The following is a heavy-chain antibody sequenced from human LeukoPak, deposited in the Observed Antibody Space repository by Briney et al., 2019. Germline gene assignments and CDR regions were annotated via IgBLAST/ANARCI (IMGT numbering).Heavy chain of an antibody. J-gene: IGHJ4*02. V-gene: IGHV3-23*01. D-gene: IGHD6-19*01. CDR2: ISGSGGST. CDR3: AKDRGSGWGIDY. Sequence: GGSLRLSCAASRFTFSSYAMSWVRQAPGKGLEWVSAISGSGGSTYYADSVKGRFTISRDNSKNTLHLQMNSLRAEDTAVYHCAKDRGSGWGIDYWGQGTLVTVSS. CDR1: RFTFSSYA.